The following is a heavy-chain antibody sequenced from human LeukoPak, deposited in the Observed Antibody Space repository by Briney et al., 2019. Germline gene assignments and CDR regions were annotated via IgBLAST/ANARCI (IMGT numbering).Heavy chain of an antibody. V-gene: IGHV3-21*01. Sequence: TGGSLRLSCAASGFTFSSYSMNWVRQAPGKGLEWVSSISTSSNYIHYADSVKGRFTISRDNAKNSLYLQMNSLRAEDTAVYYCARGTLNIPGEHGAFDYWGQGTLVTVSS. CDR3: ARGTLNIPGEHGAFDY. CDR1: GFTFSSYS. D-gene: IGHD1-14*01. J-gene: IGHJ4*02. CDR2: ISTSSNYI.